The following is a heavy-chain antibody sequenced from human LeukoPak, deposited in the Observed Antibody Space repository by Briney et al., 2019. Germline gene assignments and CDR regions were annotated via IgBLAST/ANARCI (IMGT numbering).Heavy chain of an antibody. V-gene: IGHV1-2*02. Sequence: ASVKVSCKASGYTFTGYYVHWVRQAPGQGLEWMGWINPNSGGTNYAQKFQGRVTMTRDTSISTAYMELSRLRSDDTAVYYCARGRDSSGYYRDLKREFDYWGQGTLVTVSS. CDR2: INPNSGGT. CDR3: ARGRDSSGYYRDLKREFDY. CDR1: GYTFTGYY. D-gene: IGHD3-22*01. J-gene: IGHJ4*02.